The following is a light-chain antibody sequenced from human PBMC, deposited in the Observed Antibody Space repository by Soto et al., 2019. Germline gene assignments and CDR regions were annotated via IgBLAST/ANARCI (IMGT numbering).Light chain of an antibody. Sequence: DIPFTQSPSFLSASVGDRVTITFRASQDISNYLVWYQQKPGKAPKPLIYAASTLQSGVPSRFSGSGSGTEFTLTISSLQPEDFATYYCQQLNSYPLTFGPGTKVDIK. J-gene: IGKJ3*01. CDR1: QDISNY. CDR2: AAS. V-gene: IGKV1-9*01. CDR3: QQLNSYPLT.